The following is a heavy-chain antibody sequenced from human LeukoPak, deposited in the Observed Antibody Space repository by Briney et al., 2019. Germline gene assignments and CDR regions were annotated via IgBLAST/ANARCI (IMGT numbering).Heavy chain of an antibody. D-gene: IGHD3-10*01. CDR2: ISGYNGDT. CDR3: ARVHGGLLDAFDI. Sequence: ASVKVSCKASGYAFRSYGLSWVRQAPGQGLEWLGWISGYNGDTRYEQNFQGRVTLTIDTSTTTAYMELRSLRSDDTAVYYCARVHGGLLDAFDIWGQGTMVTVSS. J-gene: IGHJ3*02. V-gene: IGHV1-18*01. CDR1: GYAFRSYG.